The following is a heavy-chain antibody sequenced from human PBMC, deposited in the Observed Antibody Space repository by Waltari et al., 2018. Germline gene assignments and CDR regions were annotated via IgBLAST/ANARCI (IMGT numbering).Heavy chain of an antibody. Sequence: QVQLVQSGAEVKKPGASVKVSCKASGYTFTSYYMHWVRQAPGQGLEWMGIINPSGGSTSYAQKFQGRVTMTRDTSTSTVYMELSSLRSDDTAVYYCVTVADPWEYYFDYWGQGTLVTVSS. J-gene: IGHJ4*02. V-gene: IGHV1-46*03. D-gene: IGHD1-26*01. CDR2: INPSGGST. CDR3: VTVADPWEYYFDY. CDR1: GYTFTSYY.